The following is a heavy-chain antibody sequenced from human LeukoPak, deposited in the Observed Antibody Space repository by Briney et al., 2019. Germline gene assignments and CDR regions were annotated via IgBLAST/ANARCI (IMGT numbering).Heavy chain of an antibody. Sequence: ASVKVSCKASGYTFTSYYMHWVRQAPGQGLEWMGIINPSGGSTSYAQKFQGRVTMTRDTSTSTVYMELSSLRSEDTAVYYCVQRSYCGGDCSNGDAFDIWGQGTMVTVSS. D-gene: IGHD2-21*02. J-gene: IGHJ3*02. CDR1: GYTFTSYY. CDR2: INPSGGST. CDR3: VQRSYCGGDCSNGDAFDI. V-gene: IGHV1-46*01.